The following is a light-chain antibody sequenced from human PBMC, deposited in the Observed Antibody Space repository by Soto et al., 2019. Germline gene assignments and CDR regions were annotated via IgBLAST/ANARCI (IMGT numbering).Light chain of an antibody. CDR2: TVS. CDR1: QSLLDSDDGNTY. J-gene: IGKJ1*01. Sequence: DIVMTQTPLSLPVTPGEPASISCGSSQSLLDSDDGNTYLDWYLQKPGQSPQLLIYTVSYRASGVPDRFSGSGSGTDFTLTISSLEPEDFAVYYCQQRSNWPPTFGQGTKVDIK. CDR3: QQRSNWPPT. V-gene: IGKV2-40*01.